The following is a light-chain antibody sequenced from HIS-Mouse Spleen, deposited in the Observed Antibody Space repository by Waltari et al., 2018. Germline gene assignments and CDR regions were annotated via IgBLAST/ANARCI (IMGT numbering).Light chain of an antibody. Sequence: QSALTQPASVSGSPGQSITISCTGTSSDVGSYNLVSWYQQLPGKAPKLMIYEGSKRPSGVSNRFSGSKSGNTASLTISGLQAEDEADYYCCSYAGSSTPYWVFGGGTKLTVL. CDR1: SSDVGSYNL. J-gene: IGLJ3*02. CDR3: CSYAGSSTPYWV. CDR2: EGS. V-gene: IGLV2-23*01.